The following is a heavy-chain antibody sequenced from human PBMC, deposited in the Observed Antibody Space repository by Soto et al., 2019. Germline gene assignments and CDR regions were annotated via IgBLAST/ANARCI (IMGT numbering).Heavy chain of an antibody. J-gene: IGHJ4*02. CDR2: ITGSCSTI. V-gene: IGHV3-48*02. CDR1: GFTFSNYS. CDR3: ARAGHVPGALVDY. D-gene: IGHD2-2*01. Sequence: EVQLVQSGGGLVQPGGSLRLSCAASGFTFSNYSMNWFRQSPAMGLEWVSYITGSCSTIYYAASVRGRFTISRDNARSSLYLQMNSLRDEDTAVYYCARAGHVPGALVDYWGQGNLVIVSS.